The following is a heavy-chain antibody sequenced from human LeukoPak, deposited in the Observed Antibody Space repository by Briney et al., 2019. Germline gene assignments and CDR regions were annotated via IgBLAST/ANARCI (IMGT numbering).Heavy chain of an antibody. Sequence: PGGSLRLPCAASGFTFDDYAMHWVRQAPGKGLELVSGISWNSGSIGYADSVKGRFTISRDNAKNFLYLQMNSLRAEDTAFYYCAKTDYDILTGYRTDAFDIWGQGTMVTVSS. V-gene: IGHV3-9*01. CDR3: AKTDYDILTGYRTDAFDI. CDR1: GFTFDDYA. CDR2: ISWNSGSI. D-gene: IGHD3-9*01. J-gene: IGHJ3*02.